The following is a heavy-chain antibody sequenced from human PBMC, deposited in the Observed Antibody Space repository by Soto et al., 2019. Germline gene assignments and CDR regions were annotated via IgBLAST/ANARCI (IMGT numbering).Heavy chain of an antibody. V-gene: IGHV1-46*01. J-gene: IGHJ4*02. D-gene: IGHD3-22*01. Sequence: ASVKVSCEASGYTFTSYYIHWVRQAPGQGLEWMGIINPSCGSTSYAQKFQGRVTMTRDTSTSTVYMELSSLRSEDTAVYYCASVDSSGPRHWGQGSLVTLSS. CDR3: ASVDSSGPRH. CDR1: GYTFTSYY. CDR2: INPSCGST.